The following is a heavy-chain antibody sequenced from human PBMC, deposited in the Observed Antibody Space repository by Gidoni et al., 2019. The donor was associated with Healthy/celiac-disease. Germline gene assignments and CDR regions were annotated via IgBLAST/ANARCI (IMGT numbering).Heavy chain of an antibody. J-gene: IGHJ4*02. Sequence: QVQLAQSGAEVKKPGASVKVSCKASGYTFPSYYMPWVRQAPGQGLEWMGIINPSGGSTSYAQKFQGRVTMTRDTSTSTVYMELSSLRSEDTAVYYCARQGSREYSSSSTFDYWGQGTLVTVSS. CDR1: GYTFPSYY. D-gene: IGHD6-6*01. V-gene: IGHV1-46*01. CDR3: ARQGSREYSSSSTFDY. CDR2: INPSGGST.